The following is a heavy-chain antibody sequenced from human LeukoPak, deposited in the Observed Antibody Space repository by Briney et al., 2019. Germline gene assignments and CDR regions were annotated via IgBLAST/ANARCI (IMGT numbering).Heavy chain of an antibody. D-gene: IGHD3-22*01. CDR1: SGSISSYY. V-gene: IGHV4-59*01. J-gene: IGHJ2*01. Sequence: SETLSLTCTVSSGSISSYYWSWIRQPPGKGLEWIGYIYYSGSTNYNPSLKSRVTISVDTSKNQFSLKLSSVTAADTAVYYCARETYFHYYDSSGKVYFDLWGRGTLVTVSS. CDR3: ARETYFHYYDSSGKVYFDL. CDR2: IYYSGST.